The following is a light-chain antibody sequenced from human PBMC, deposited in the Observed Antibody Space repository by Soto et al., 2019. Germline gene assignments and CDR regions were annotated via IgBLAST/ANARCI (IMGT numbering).Light chain of an antibody. V-gene: IGKV1-39*01. CDR2: GTS. CDR3: QQSYSSLWT. Sequence: DIQMTQSPSSLSASVGDRVTITCRASQSIANFLNWYQQKPGKAPKLVIYGTSTLQSGVPSRFSGSGSGTDFTLTISRLQREDFATYYCQQSYSSLWTFGQGTKVE. CDR1: QSIANF. J-gene: IGKJ1*01.